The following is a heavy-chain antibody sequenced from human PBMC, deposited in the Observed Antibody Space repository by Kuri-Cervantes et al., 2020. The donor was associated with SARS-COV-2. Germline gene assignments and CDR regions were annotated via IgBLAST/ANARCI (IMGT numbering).Heavy chain of an antibody. CDR1: GFTFSSYS. CDR3: AREDGKALQDPRLWDY. J-gene: IGHJ4*02. Sequence: GGSLRLSCAASGFTFSSYSMNWVRQAPGKGLEWVSSISSSSSYMYYADSMRGRFTISRDNAKNSLYLQMNSLRAEDTAVYYCAREDGKALQDPRLWDYWGQGTLVTVSS. V-gene: IGHV3-21*01. CDR2: ISSSSSYM. D-gene: IGHD4-11*01.